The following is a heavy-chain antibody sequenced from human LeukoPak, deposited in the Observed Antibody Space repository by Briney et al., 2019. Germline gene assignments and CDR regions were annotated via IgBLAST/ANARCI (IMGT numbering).Heavy chain of an antibody. J-gene: IGHJ4*02. D-gene: IGHD3-22*01. CDR2: VSGPGTTT. CDR3: ATRRSGNYFATFDY. V-gene: IGHV3-23*01. CDR1: GFTFINYA. Sequence: GGSLRLSCEASGFTFINYAMNWVRQAPEKGLEWVSTVSGPGTTTYYADSVKGRFTVSRDNSKNTVFPQMDSLRAEDTAVYYCATRRSGNYFATFDYWGRESWSPSPQ.